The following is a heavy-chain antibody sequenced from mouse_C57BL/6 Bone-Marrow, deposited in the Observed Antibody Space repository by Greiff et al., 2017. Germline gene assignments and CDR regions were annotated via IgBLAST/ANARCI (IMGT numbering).Heavy chain of an antibody. D-gene: IGHD1-1*01. V-gene: IGHV5-4*03. CDR2: ISDGGSYT. CDR1: GFTFSSYA. J-gene: IGHJ1*03. CDR3: ARGPLYYYGSSYYYWYFDV. Sequence: EVKVVESGGGLVKPGGSLKLSCAASGFTFSSYAMSWVRQTPEKRLEWVATISDGGSYTYYPDNVKGRFTISRDNAKNNLYLQMSHLKSEDTAMYYCARGPLYYYGSSYYYWYFDVWGTGTTVTVSS.